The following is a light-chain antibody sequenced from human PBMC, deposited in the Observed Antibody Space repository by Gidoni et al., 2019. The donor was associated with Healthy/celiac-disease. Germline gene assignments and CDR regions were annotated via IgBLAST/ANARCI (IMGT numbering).Light chain of an antibody. CDR2: GAS. CDR1: QSVSSN. J-gene: IGKJ1*01. Sequence: ELPMTHSPATLSVSPGERATLSCRASQSVSSNLAWYQQKPGQAPRLLIYGASNRATGIPARFSGSGSGTEFTLTISSLQSEDFAVYYCQQYNNWPRTFGQGTKVEIK. V-gene: IGKV3-15*01. CDR3: QQYNNWPRT.